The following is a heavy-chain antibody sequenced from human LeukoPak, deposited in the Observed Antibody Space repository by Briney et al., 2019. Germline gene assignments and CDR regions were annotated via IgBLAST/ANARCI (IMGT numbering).Heavy chain of an antibody. CDR2: IYTSGST. V-gene: IGHV4-4*07. CDR1: GGSISGYY. CDR3: ARDFYGSGSFPPYYYYYYGMDV. Sequence: SETLSLTCTVSGGSISGYYWSWIRQPAGKGLEWIGRIYTSGSTNYNPSLKSRVTMSVDTSKNQFSLKLSSVTAADTAVYYCARDFYGSGSFPPYYYYYYGMDVWGQGTTVTVSS. D-gene: IGHD3-10*01. J-gene: IGHJ6*02.